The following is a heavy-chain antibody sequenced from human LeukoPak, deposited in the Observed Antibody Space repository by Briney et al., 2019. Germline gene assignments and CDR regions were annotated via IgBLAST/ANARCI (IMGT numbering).Heavy chain of an antibody. Sequence: HPGRSLRLSCAASGFTFSSYAMHWVRQAPGKGLEWVAVISYDGSNKYYADSVKGRFTISRDNSKNTLYLQMNSLRAEDTAKYYCAKSLLTTAAGTGRAFDIWGQGTMVTVSS. V-gene: IGHV3-30-3*01. CDR2: ISYDGSNK. J-gene: IGHJ3*02. D-gene: IGHD2/OR15-2a*01. CDR3: AKSLLTTAAGTGRAFDI. CDR1: GFTFSSYA.